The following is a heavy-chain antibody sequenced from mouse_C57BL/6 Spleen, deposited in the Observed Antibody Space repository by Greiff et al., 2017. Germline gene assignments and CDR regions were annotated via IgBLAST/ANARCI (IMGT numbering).Heavy chain of an antibody. CDR3: ATSYYSNYRGAMDY. V-gene: IGHV1-69*01. J-gene: IGHJ4*01. CDR1: GYTFTSYW. Sequence: VQLQQPGAELVMPGASVKLSCKASGYTFTSYWMHWVKQRPGQGLEWIGEIDPSDSYTNYNQKFKGKSTLTVDKSSSTAYMQLSSLTSEDSAVYYCATSYYSNYRGAMDYWGQGTSVTVSS. D-gene: IGHD2-5*01. CDR2: IDPSDSYT.